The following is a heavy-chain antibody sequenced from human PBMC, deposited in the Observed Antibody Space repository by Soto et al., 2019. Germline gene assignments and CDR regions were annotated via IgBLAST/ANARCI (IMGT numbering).Heavy chain of an antibody. Sequence: LRLSCEASGFTFSGFDMHWVRQPTGKGLEWVSTIGTAGDTYYAVSVKGRFTISRDNAKNSLSLQMNSLRAGDTAVYFCARGQEVGAHFFDSWGQGTQVTAS. CDR1: GFTFSGFD. CDR2: IGTAGDT. D-gene: IGHD2-15*01. CDR3: ARGQEVGAHFFDS. J-gene: IGHJ4*02. V-gene: IGHV3-13*01.